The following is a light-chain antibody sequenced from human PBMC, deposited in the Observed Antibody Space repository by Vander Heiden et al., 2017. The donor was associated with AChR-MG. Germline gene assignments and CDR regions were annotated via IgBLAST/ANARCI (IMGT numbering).Light chain of an antibody. CDR2: GNT. V-gene: IGLV1-40*01. J-gene: IGLJ3*02. CDR1: SSNSEAGYD. Sequence: QSVTTQPPSAPGAPGQRVTISCTGCSSNSEAGYDVHWYQQHPGTAPKLLIYGNTDRPSGVPDRFSGSKSGTSASLAITGLQAEDEADYYCQSYDSSLSGPYWVFGGGTKLTVL. CDR3: QSYDSSLSGPYWV.